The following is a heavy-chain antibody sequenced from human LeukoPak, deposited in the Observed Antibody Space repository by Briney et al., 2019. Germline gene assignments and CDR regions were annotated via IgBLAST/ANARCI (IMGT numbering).Heavy chain of an antibody. Sequence: QPGGSLRLSCAASGFTFSSYSMNWVRQAPGKGLEWVSYISSSSSTIYYADSVKGRFIISRDNAKNSLYMQMNSLRAEDTAVYYCAREKADNDLDYWGQGTLVTVSS. CDR2: ISSSSSTI. D-gene: IGHD3-3*01. CDR3: AREKADNDLDY. CDR1: GFTFSSYS. J-gene: IGHJ4*02. V-gene: IGHV3-48*01.